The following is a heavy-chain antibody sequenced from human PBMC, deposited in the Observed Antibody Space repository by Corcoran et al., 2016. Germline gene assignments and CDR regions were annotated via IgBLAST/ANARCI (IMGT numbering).Heavy chain of an antibody. CDR3: VADSLANGRVG. Sequence: QVQLQESGPGLVRPSGTLYLTCAVSGGSINSGYWWRWVRQPPGMGLEWIGAMYHSGSADYNPSLKSRVIISLDTSKNQLSLRLSSVTAADTAIYYCVADSLANGRVGWGQGTLVTVSS. CDR1: GGSINSGYW. V-gene: IGHV4-4*02. CDR2: MYHSGSA. J-gene: IGHJ1*01. D-gene: IGHD2-8*01.